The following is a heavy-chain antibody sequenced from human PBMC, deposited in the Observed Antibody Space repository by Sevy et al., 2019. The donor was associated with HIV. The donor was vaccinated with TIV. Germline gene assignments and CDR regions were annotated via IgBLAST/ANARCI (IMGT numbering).Heavy chain of an antibody. V-gene: IGHV3-23*01. CDR2: ISGSGGST. Sequence: GGSLRLSCAASGFPLRNYAMSWVRQAPGKGLEWVSSISGSGGSTYYADSVKGRFTISRDNFQNTLDLEMNSLRAEDTAVYYCAKDGAVAPSDYSGQRTLVTVSS. CDR1: GFPLRNYA. J-gene: IGHJ4*02. D-gene: IGHD6-19*01. CDR3: AKDGAVAPSDY.